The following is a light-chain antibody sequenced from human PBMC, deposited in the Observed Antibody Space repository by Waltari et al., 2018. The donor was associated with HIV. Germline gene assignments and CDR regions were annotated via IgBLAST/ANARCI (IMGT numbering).Light chain of an antibody. CDR2: AAS. CDR3: QQSYSNPLT. Sequence: DIQMTQSPSSLSASVGDRVTIDCRASQSISFSLNWYQQKPGKVPKLLISAASTLQSGVPSRFSGSGSGTDFTLTIDSLQPDDFATYYCQQSYSNPLTFGPGTKVDIK. CDR1: QSISFS. V-gene: IGKV1-39*01. J-gene: IGKJ3*01.